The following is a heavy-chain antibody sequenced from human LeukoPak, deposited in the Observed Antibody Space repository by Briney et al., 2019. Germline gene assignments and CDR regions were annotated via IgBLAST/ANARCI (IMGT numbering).Heavy chain of an antibody. CDR1: GGTFISYA. CDR3: ARAIAAAGTDWFDP. V-gene: IGHV1-69*13. D-gene: IGHD6-13*01. J-gene: IGHJ5*02. CDR2: IIPIFGTA. Sequence: SVKVSCKASGGTFISYAISWVRQAPGQGLEWMGGIIPIFGTANYAQKFQGRVTITADEPTSTAYMELSSLRSEDTAVYYCARAIAAAGTDWFDPWGQGTLVTVSS.